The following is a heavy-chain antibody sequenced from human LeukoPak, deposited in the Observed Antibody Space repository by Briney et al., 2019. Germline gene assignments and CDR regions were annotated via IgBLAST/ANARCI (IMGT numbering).Heavy chain of an antibody. J-gene: IGHJ3*01. CDR2: VYNSGNT. V-gene: IGHV4-59*08. Sequence: SETLSLTCTVSGASISTYYWSWIRQPPGKGLECIGYVYNSGNTYYNPSLNSRASISEDKSKKQLSLKVNSVTAADTAVYYCARHPGVGANDTFDLWGQGTMVTISS. CDR3: ARHPGVGANDTFDL. D-gene: IGHD1-26*01. CDR1: GASISTYY.